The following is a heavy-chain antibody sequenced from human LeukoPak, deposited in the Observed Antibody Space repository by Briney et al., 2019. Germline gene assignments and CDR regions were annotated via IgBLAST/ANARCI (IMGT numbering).Heavy chain of an antibody. CDR3: ATRRAYCGGDCYYGY. Sequence: ASVKVSCKASGYIFTDYYMHWVRQAPGQGLEWMGWINPNSGGTNYAQKFQGRVTMTRDTSISTAYMELSRLRSDDTAVYYCATRRAYCGGDCYYGYWGQGTLVTVSS. CDR2: INPNSGGT. V-gene: IGHV1-2*02. J-gene: IGHJ4*02. D-gene: IGHD2-21*02. CDR1: GYIFTDYY.